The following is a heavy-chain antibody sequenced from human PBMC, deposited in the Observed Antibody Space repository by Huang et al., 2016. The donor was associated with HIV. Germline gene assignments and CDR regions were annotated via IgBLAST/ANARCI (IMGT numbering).Heavy chain of an antibody. D-gene: IGHD1-1*01. CDR3: ARERMMSWLDDHDAFDI. CDR2: INHSGST. J-gene: IGHJ3*02. Sequence: QVQLQQWGAGLLKPSETLSLTCAVYGGSFSGYYWSWIRQSPGKGLEWIGEINHSGSTNYNPSLKSRRTRAVDTSKNQFSLKLSSVTAADTAVYYCARERMMSWLDDHDAFDIWGQGTMVTVSS. V-gene: IGHV4-34*01. CDR1: GGSFSGYY.